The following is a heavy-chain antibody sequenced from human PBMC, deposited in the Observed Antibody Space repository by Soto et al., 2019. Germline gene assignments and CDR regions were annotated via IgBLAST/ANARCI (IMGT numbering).Heavy chain of an antibody. V-gene: IGHV4-31*03. D-gene: IGHD3-3*01. CDR1: GGSISSGGYY. Sequence: SETLSLTCTVSGGSISSGGYYWSWIRQHPGKGLEWIGYIYYSGSTYYNPSLKSRVTISVDTSKNQFSLKLSSVTAADTAVYYCARFPTYYDFWSGYYTPLGYYYYGMDVWGQGTTVTVSS. J-gene: IGHJ6*02. CDR3: ARFPTYYDFWSGYYTPLGYYYYGMDV. CDR2: IYYSGST.